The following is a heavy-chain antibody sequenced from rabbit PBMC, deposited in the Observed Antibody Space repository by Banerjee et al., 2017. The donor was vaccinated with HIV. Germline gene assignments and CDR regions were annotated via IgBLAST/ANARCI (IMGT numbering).Heavy chain of an antibody. CDR3: ASGSDTAYGPFNL. CDR1: GFSFSNKYV. Sequence: QEQLEESGGDLVKPEGSLTLTCTASGFSFSNKYVMCWVRQAPRKGLEWIGCLNVGSGNAYYASWVMSRLTISKTSSTTVTLQMTSLTDADTATYFCASGSDTAYGPFNLWGPGTLVTVS. D-gene: IGHD6-1*01. J-gene: IGHJ4*01. V-gene: IGHV1S45*01. CDR2: LNVGSGNA.